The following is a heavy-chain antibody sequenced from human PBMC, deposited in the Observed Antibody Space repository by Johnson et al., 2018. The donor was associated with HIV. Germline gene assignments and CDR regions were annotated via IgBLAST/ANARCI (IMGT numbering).Heavy chain of an antibody. J-gene: IGHJ3*02. V-gene: IGHV3-30-3*01. D-gene: IGHD1-1*01. CDR1: GFTFSRYA. CDR2: ISYDGSNK. CDR3: ARVWRNEGRHGFDI. Sequence: VQLVESGGGVVQPGRSLRLSCAASGFTFSRYAMHWVRQAPGKGLEWVAVISYDGSNKYYADSVKGRFTISRDNSKNSLYLQMNSLRAEDTAVYYCARVWRNEGRHGFDIWGQGTMVTVSS.